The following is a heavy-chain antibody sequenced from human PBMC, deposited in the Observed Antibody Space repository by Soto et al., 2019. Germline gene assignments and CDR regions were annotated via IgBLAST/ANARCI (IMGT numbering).Heavy chain of an antibody. D-gene: IGHD6-19*01. Sequence: QVQLVQSGAEVKKPGSSVKVSCKASGGTFSSYTISWVRQAPVQGLEWMGRIIPILGIANYAQKFQGRVTITADKSTSTAYMELSSLRSEDTAVYYCARDPAGVAGTSVWFDPWGQGTLVTVSS. CDR2: IIPILGIA. CDR3: ARDPAGVAGTSVWFDP. J-gene: IGHJ5*02. V-gene: IGHV1-69*08. CDR1: GGTFSSYT.